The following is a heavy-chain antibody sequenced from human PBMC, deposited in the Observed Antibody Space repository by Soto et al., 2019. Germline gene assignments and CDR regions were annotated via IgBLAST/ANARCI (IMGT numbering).Heavy chain of an antibody. J-gene: IGHJ6*02. Sequence: GGSLRLSCAASGFIFNTYAMHWVRQAPGKGLEWVAVISYDGNNKNYADSVKGRFTISRGDSTDTLHLQMNSLRVEDTAVYFCARPGSGYDVLTGRYFYYYHAMDVWGQGTTVTVSS. CDR2: ISYDGNNK. CDR3: ARPGSGYDVLTGRYFYYYHAMDV. CDR1: GFIFNTYA. D-gene: IGHD3-9*01. V-gene: IGHV3-30-3*01.